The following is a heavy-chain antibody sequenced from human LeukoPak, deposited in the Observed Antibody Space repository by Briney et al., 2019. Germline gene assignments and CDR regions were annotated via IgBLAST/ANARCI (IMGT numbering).Heavy chain of an antibody. Sequence: GGSLRLSCAASGFTFSSYAMSWVRQAPGKGLEWVSVISGSGGGTYYADSVKGRFTISRDKSKNTLSLQMNSLRAEDTAVYYCAKASGDYVWGSPDYWGQGTLVTVSS. CDR2: ISGSGGGT. J-gene: IGHJ4*02. V-gene: IGHV3-23*01. CDR3: AKASGDYVWGSPDY. CDR1: GFTFSSYA. D-gene: IGHD3-16*01.